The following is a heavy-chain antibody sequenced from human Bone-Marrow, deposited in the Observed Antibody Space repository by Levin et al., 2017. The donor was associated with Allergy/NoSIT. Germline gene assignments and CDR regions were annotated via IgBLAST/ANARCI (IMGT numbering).Heavy chain of an antibody. J-gene: IGHJ3*02. V-gene: IGHV3-74*01. CDR1: GFTFSSYW. D-gene: IGHD4-17*01. CDR2: ISSDGTTT. Sequence: GESLKISCSASGFTFSSYWMHWVRQAPGQGLVWVSRISSDGTTTYYADSVKGRFTVSRDNAKNTLYLQMSSLGAEDTAVYYCARPGTTLTNDGFDIWGQGTMVTVSS. CDR3: ARPGTTLTNDGFDI.